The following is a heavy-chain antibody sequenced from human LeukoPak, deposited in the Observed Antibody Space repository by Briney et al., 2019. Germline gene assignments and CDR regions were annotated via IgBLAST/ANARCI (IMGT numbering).Heavy chain of an antibody. J-gene: IGHJ4*02. CDR2: ISGSGGST. V-gene: IGHV3-23*01. D-gene: IGHD1-1*01. CDR3: AKDRALEIFDY. Sequence: SGGSLRLSCAASGFTFSSYAMNWVRQAPRKGLEWVSVISGSGGSTYYADSVKGRFTISRDNSKNTLFLQMNSLRAEDTAVYYCAKDRALEIFDYWGQGTLVTVSS. CDR1: GFTFSSYA.